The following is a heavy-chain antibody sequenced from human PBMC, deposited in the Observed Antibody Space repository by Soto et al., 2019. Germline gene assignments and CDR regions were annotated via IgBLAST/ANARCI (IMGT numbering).Heavy chain of an antibody. Sequence: QVQLVQSGAEVKKPGSSVKVSCKASGGTFSSYAISWVRQAPGQGLEWMGGIIPIFGTANYAQKFQGRVTITADESTSTAYMELSSLRSEDTAVYYCARGSVVVVAATPSYHGMDVWGQGTTVTVSS. CDR2: IIPIFGTA. CDR3: ARGSVVVVAATPSYHGMDV. D-gene: IGHD2-15*01. CDR1: GGTFSSYA. J-gene: IGHJ6*02. V-gene: IGHV1-69*12.